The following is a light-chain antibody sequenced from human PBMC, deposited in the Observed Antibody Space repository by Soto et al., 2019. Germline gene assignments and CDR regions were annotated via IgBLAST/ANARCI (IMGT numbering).Light chain of an antibody. J-gene: IGKJ3*01. V-gene: IGKV3-15*01. CDR3: QQYNKWPLFT. Sequence: EVVMTQSPATLSVSPGERATLSCRASQSVSSNLAWYQLRPGQAPRLLIYGASTRATGIPARFSGSGSGTEFTLTISSLQSWDFALYYCQQYNKWPLFTFGPGNRVDIK. CDR2: GAS. CDR1: QSVSSN.